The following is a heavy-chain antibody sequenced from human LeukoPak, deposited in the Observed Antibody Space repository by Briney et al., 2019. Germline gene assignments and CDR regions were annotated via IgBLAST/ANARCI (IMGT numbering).Heavy chain of an antibody. J-gene: IGHJ4*02. CDR1: GFTFGNYA. CDR2: ISGSGGST. CDR3: AKDGGGLRFFDY. D-gene: IGHD3-3*01. V-gene: IGHV3-23*01. Sequence: GGSLRISCAASGFTFGNYAMSWVRQAPTKGLEWVSAISGSGGSTYYADSVKGRFTISRDNSKNTLYLQMNSLRAEDTAVYYCAKDGGGLRFFDYWGQGTLVTVSS.